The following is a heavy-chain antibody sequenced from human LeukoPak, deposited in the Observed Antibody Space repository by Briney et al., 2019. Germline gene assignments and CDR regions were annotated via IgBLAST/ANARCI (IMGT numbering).Heavy chain of an antibody. CDR3: ARLANGFDAFDI. CDR2: TFHMGST. CDR1: GGSVSNGGYY. V-gene: IGHV4-61*08. D-gene: IGHD2-8*01. Sequence: SETLSLTCTVSGGSVSNGGYYWSWIRRPPGKRLEWIGHTFHMGSTYYSPSLKSRVTISVVTSKNQFSLKLYSVTAADTAVYYCARLANGFDAFDIWGQGTMITVSS. J-gene: IGHJ3*02.